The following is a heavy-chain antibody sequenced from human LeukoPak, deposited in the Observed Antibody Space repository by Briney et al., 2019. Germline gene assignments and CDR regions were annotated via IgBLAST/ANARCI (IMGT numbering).Heavy chain of an antibody. CDR3: ARQTGAYYYDGYMDV. CDR2: ISWNSGSI. D-gene: IGHD3-22*01. J-gene: IGHJ6*03. V-gene: IGHV3-9*01. CDR1: GFTFDDYA. Sequence: GGSLRLSCAASGFTFDDYAMHWVRQAPGKGLEWVSGISWNSGSIGYADSVKGRFTISRDNAKNSLYLQMNSLRAEDTAVYYCARQTGAYYYDGYMDVWGKGTTVTVSS.